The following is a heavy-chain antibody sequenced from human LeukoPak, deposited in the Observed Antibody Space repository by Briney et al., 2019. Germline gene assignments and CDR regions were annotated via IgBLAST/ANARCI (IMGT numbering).Heavy chain of an antibody. CDR3: AGGWNYVRAWDYYYYGMDV. D-gene: IGHD1-7*01. CDR1: GGSISSSNYY. J-gene: IGHJ6*02. V-gene: IGHV4-39*01. CDR2: IYYSGNT. Sequence: PSETLSLTCTVSGGSISSSNYYWGWIRQPPGKGLEWIGSIYYSGNTYYNPSLKSRVTISVDTSKNQFSLKLTSVTAADTAVYYCAGGWNYVRAWDYYYYGMDVWGQGTTVTVSS.